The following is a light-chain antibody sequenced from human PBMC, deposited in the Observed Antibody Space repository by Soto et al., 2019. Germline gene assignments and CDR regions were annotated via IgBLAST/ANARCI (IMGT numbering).Light chain of an antibody. J-gene: IGLJ2*01. Sequence: QSALTQPPSASGSPGQSVTISCTGTSSDIGGYNFVSWYQQYPGEAPKPMIYEVNKRPSGVPDRFSGSKSGNTASLTVSGLQSEDEAVYFCSSSAGSNNLVFGRGTKLTVL. CDR3: SSSAGSNNLV. V-gene: IGLV2-8*01. CDR2: EVN. CDR1: SSDIGGYNF.